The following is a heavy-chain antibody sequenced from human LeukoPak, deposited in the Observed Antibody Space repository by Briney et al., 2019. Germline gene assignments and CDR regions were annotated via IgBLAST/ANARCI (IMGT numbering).Heavy chain of an antibody. J-gene: IGHJ4*02. CDR3: ARDSAIVVVTAPDY. CDR2: IIPIFGTA. D-gene: IGHD2-21*02. Sequence: SVKVSCKASGGTFSSYAISWVRQAPGQGLEWMGGIIPIFGTANYAQKFQGRVTITADKSTSTAYMELSSLRSEDTAVYYCARDSAIVVVTAPDYWGQGTLVTVSS. V-gene: IGHV1-69*06. CDR1: GGTFSSYA.